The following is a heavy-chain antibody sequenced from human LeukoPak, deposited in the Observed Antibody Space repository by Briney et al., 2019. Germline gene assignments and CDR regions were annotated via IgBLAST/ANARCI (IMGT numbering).Heavy chain of an antibody. V-gene: IGHV3-49*03. CDR1: GFTFGDYA. D-gene: IGHD3-3*01. CDR3: TRVGYDFWSGYYQEEFDY. Sequence: PRRSLRLSCTASGFTFGDYAMSWFRQAPGKGLGWVSFIRSKAYGGTTEYAASVKGRFTISRDDSKSIAYLQMNSLKTEDTAVYYCTRVGYDFWSGYYQEEFDYWGQGTLVTVSS. J-gene: IGHJ4*02. CDR2: IRSKAYGGTT.